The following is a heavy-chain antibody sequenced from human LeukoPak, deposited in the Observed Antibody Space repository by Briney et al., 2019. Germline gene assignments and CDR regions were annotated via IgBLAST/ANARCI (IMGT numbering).Heavy chain of an antibody. D-gene: IGHD3-3*01. CDR1: GGSFSGYY. Sequence: PSETLSLTCAVYGGSFSGYYWSWIRQPPGKGLEWIGEINHSGSTNYNPSLKSRVTISVDTSKNQFSLKLSSVTAADTAVYYCARKRDDFWSGYHFDLWGQGTLVTVSS. CDR3: ARKRDDFWSGYHFDL. CDR2: INHSGST. V-gene: IGHV4-34*01. J-gene: IGHJ4*02.